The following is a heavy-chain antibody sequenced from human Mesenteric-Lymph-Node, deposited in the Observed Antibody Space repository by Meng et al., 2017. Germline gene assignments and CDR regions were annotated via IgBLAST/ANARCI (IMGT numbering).Heavy chain of an antibody. V-gene: IGHV1-69*06. J-gene: IGHJ4*02. D-gene: IGHD2-15*01. CDR1: GGTFSSYA. CDR3: ARDLGSGGAVFGY. Sequence: SVKVSCKASGGTFSSYAISWVRQAPGQGLEWMGGIIPIFGTANYAQKFQGRVTITADKSTSTAYMELSSLRSEDTAVYYCARDLGSGGAVFGYWGQGTLVTVSS. CDR2: IIPIFGTA.